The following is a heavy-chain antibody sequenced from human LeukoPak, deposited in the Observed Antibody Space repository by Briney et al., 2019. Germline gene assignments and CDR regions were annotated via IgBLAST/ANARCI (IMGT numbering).Heavy chain of an antibody. Sequence: GGSLRLSCAASGFTFSDYYMSWIRQAPGQGLEGVSYISSSGSTIYYADSVQGRFTISRDNAKNSLYLQMNSLRAEDTAVYYCARVWDIVVVPAAIAAAFDIWGQGTMVTVSS. V-gene: IGHV3-11*04. D-gene: IGHD2-2*01. CDR3: ARVWDIVVVPAAIAAAFDI. J-gene: IGHJ3*02. CDR1: GFTFSDYY. CDR2: ISSSGSTI.